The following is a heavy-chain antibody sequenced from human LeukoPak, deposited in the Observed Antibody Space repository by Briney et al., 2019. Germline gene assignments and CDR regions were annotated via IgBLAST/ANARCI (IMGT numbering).Heavy chain of an antibody. CDR1: GFRFSSYA. J-gene: IGHJ3*02. V-gene: IGHV3-23*01. CDR2: ISGSGGST. CDR3: ARLGVGATRDAFDI. Sequence: PGGSLRLSCAASGFRFSSYAMSWVRQAPGKGLEWVSAISGSGGSTYYADSVKGRFTISRDNSKNTLYLQMNSLRAEDTALYYCARLGVGATRDAFDIWGQGTMVTVSS. D-gene: IGHD1-26*01.